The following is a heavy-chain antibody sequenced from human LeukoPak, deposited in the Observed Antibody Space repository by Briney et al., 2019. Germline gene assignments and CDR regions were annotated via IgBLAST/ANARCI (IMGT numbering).Heavy chain of an antibody. CDR3: ARAGSIVPAATAADYYYYYMDV. J-gene: IGHJ6*03. CDR1: GYPFTGYY. CDR2: INPNSGGT. V-gene: IGHV1-2*02. D-gene: IGHD2-2*01. Sequence: ASVKVSCKASGYPFTGYYIHWVRQAPGQGLEWMGWINPNSGGTNYAQKFQGRVTMTRDTSVSTAYMEVSGLRSDDTAVYYCARAGSIVPAATAADYYYYYMDVWGKGTTVTISS.